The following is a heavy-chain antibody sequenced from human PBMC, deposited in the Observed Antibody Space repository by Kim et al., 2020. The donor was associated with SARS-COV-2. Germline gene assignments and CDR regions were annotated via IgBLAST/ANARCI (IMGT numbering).Heavy chain of an antibody. CDR3: GRSIVGATDY. Sequence: ASVKVSCKSSGYTLSKFNINWVRQAPGQGLEWMGWINTNTGNPTYAKGFTGRFVFSLDTSVSTAHLQISSLEVEDTAVYYCGRSIVGATDYWGQGTLVTVYS. V-gene: IGHV7-4-1*02. CDR2: INTNTGNP. D-gene: IGHD1-26*01. CDR1: GYTLSKFN. J-gene: IGHJ4*02.